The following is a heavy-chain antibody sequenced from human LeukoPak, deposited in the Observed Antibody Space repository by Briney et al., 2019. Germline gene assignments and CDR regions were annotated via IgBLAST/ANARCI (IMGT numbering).Heavy chain of an antibody. J-gene: IGHJ4*02. CDR2: MYHSGTT. CDR3: AGQYTGYDAFDY. V-gene: IGHV4-38-2*02. Sequence: SETLSLTCSVSGYSVSSGYYWGWIRQPPGKGLEWIGSMYHSGTTYYNPSLKSRVTLSVDTSKNQFSLKLSSVTAADTAVYYCAGQYTGYDAFDYWGQGTLVTVSS. D-gene: IGHD5-12*01. CDR1: GYSVSSGYY.